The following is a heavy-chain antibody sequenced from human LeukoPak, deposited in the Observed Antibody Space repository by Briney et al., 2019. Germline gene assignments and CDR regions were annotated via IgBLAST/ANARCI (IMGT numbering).Heavy chain of an antibody. CDR1: GGSISSGDYY. Sequence: SQTLSLTCTVSGGSISSGDYYWSWIRQPPGKGPEWIGYIYYSGSTYYNPSLKSRVTISIDTSKNQFSLKLSSVTAADTAVYYCARVRPDAFDIWGQGTMVTVSS. J-gene: IGHJ3*02. CDR2: IYYSGST. V-gene: IGHV4-30-4*08. CDR3: ARVRPDAFDI.